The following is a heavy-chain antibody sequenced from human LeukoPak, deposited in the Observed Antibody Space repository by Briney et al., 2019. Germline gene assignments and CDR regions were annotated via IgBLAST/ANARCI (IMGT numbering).Heavy chain of an antibody. D-gene: IGHD2-21*02. J-gene: IGHJ3*02. Sequence: SETLSLTCTVSGGSISSGGYYWSWIRQHPGKGLEWIGYIYYSGSTYYNPSLKSRVTISVDPSKNQFSLKLSSVTAADTAVYYCARGGYCGGDCLDAFDIWGQGTMVTVSS. CDR2: IYYSGST. CDR1: GGSISSGGYY. CDR3: ARGGYCGGDCLDAFDI. V-gene: IGHV4-31*03.